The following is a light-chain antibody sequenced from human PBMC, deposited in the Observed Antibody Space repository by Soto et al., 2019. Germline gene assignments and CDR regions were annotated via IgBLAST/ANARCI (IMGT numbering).Light chain of an antibody. J-gene: IGLJ2*01. Sequence: QSVVTQEPSLTVSPGGTVTLTCGSSTGAVTGSHYPYWFQQKPGQAPRTLIYDTANRFPWTPTRFSGSLLGGKAALTLSGAQPEDEADYYCLVSYSGVRLVFGGGTKLTVL. V-gene: IGLV7-46*01. CDR2: DTA. CDR3: LVSYSGVRLV. CDR1: TGAVTGSHY.